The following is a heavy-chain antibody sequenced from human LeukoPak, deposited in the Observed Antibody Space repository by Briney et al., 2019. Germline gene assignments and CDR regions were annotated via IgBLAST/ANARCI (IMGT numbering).Heavy chain of an antibody. Sequence: SETLSLTCAVSGGSISSSSAYWPWIRQPPGKGLEWIGSIYHSKNTYYNPSLKSRVTISADTSKNQSSLTLGSVSATDTAVYYCVSPRGFSYGYFDYWGQGTLVTVSS. D-gene: IGHD5-18*01. J-gene: IGHJ4*02. CDR2: IYHSKNT. CDR3: VSPRGFSYGYFDY. CDR1: GGSISSSSAY. V-gene: IGHV4-39*01.